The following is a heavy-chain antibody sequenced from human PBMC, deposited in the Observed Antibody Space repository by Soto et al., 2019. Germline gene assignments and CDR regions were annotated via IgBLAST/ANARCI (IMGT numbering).Heavy chain of an antibody. D-gene: IGHD2-15*01. Sequence: SETLSLTCTVSGGSISSYYWSWIRQPPGKGLEWIGHIYYSGSTNYNPSLKSRVTISVDTSKNQFSLKLSSVTAADTAVYYCARDAGSAFDIWGQGTMVTVSS. CDR1: GGSISSYY. CDR2: IYYSGST. J-gene: IGHJ3*02. CDR3: ARDAGSAFDI. V-gene: IGHV4-59*01.